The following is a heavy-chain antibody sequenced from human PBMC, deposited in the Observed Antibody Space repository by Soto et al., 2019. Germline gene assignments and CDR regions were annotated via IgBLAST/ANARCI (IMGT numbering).Heavy chain of an antibody. CDR3: VRIRYQLPSSVLWLDP. D-gene: IGHD3-16*01. Sequence: ASGALAPPRADFWGFPRETYWSRVRPPRRKGLEWIGEINHVGGTNYNPSLKSRVTMSVDTSQNQFSLRLISVTAADTAMYFCVRIRYQLPSSVLWLDPWGQGTPVTVSS. J-gene: IGHJ5*02. CDR1: WGFPRETY. CDR2: INHVGGT. V-gene: IGHV4-34*01.